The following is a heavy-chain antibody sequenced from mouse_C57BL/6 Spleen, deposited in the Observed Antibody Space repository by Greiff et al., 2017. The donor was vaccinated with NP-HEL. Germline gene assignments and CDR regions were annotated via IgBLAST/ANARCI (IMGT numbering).Heavy chain of an antibody. CDR2: ISSGSSTI. V-gene: IGHV5-17*01. D-gene: IGHD2-3*01. Sequence: EVKLMESGGGLVKPGGSLKLSCAASGFTFSDYGMHWVRQAPEKGLEWVAYISSGSSTIYYADTVKGRFTISRDNAKNTLFLQMTSLRSEDTAMYYCAREGMEANYFDYWGQGTTLTVSS. J-gene: IGHJ2*01. CDR3: AREGMEANYFDY. CDR1: GFTFSDYG.